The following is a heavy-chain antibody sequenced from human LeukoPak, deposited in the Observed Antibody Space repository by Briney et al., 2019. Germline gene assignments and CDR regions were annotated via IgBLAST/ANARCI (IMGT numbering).Heavy chain of an antibody. J-gene: IGHJ4*02. Sequence: ASVQVSCKTSGYTFTSYHMHWVRQAPGQGLEWVAIIKSTGDTTVYAQKFQGRVTVTRDTSTSTVYKDLSSLSSEDTAVYYCVREDAHTYYFDFWGPGTLVTVSS. CDR2: IKSTGDTT. D-gene: IGHD2-2*01. CDR1: GYTFTSYH. V-gene: IGHV1-46*01. CDR3: VREDAHTYYFDF.